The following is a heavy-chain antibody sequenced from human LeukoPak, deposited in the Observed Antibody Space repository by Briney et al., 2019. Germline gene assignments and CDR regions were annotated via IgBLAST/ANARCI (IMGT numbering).Heavy chain of an antibody. CDR2: LNWNGGTT. CDR1: GFTFDDNG. Sequence: GGSLRLSCAASGFTFDDNGMSWVRQAPGKGLEWVSGLNWNGGTTGYADSVKGRFTISRDNAKNFLYLQMNSLRAEDTALYYCATHSYYYGSGSYPHYLDYWSQGTLVTVSS. V-gene: IGHV3-20*04. D-gene: IGHD3-10*01. CDR3: ATHSYYYGSGSYPHYLDY. J-gene: IGHJ4*02.